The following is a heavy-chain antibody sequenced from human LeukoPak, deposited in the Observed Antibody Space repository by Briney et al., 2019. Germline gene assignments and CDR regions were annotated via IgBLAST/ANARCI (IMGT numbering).Heavy chain of an antibody. CDR1: GFTFSIYN. Sequence: GGSLRLSCAASGFTFSIYNMNWVRQAPGKGLEWVSSISSSSSYIYYADSVKGRFTISRDNAKNLLYLQMNSLRAEDTAVYYCARLTTTVTTPFDYWGQGTLVTVSS. D-gene: IGHD4-17*01. CDR2: ISSSSSYI. J-gene: IGHJ4*02. V-gene: IGHV3-21*01. CDR3: ARLTTTVTTPFDY.